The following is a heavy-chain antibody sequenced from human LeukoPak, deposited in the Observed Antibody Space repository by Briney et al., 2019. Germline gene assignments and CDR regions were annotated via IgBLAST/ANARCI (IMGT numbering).Heavy chain of an antibody. CDR2: ISWNSGSI. CDR1: GFTFDDYA. V-gene: IGHV3-9*01. Sequence: GGSLRLSCAASGFTFDDYAMHWVRQAPGKGLEWVSGISWNSGSIGYADSVKGRFTISRDNAKNSLYLQMNSLRAEDTAVYYCARGGYCSSTSCYLLVYWGQGTLVTVSS. D-gene: IGHD2-2*01. CDR3: ARGGYCSSTSCYLLVY. J-gene: IGHJ4*02.